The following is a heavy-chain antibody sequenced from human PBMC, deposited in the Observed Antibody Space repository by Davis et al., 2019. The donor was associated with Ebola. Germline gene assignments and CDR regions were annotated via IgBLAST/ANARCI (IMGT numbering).Heavy chain of an antibody. Sequence: PGGSLRLSCAASGFTFSNYAMSWVRQAPGKGLEWVSAISGSGGGTFYADSVRGRFTVSRDNSKNTLYLQMNSLRAEDTAVYYCARAYGDYWGQGTLVTVSS. V-gene: IGHV3-23*01. D-gene: IGHD3-16*01. J-gene: IGHJ4*02. CDR3: ARAYGDY. CDR1: GFTFSNYA. CDR2: ISGSGGGT.